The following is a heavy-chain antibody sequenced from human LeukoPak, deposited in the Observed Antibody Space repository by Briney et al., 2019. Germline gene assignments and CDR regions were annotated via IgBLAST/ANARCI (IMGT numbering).Heavy chain of an antibody. Sequence: QAGGSLRLSCAASGFTFSSYSMNWVRQAPGKGLEWVSYISSSSTIYYADSVEGRFTISRDNAKNALYLQMNSLRAEDTAVYYCAMPNYWGQGTLVTVSS. CDR1: GFTFSSYS. CDR2: ISSSSTI. CDR3: AMPNY. D-gene: IGHD2-2*01. J-gene: IGHJ4*02. V-gene: IGHV3-48*01.